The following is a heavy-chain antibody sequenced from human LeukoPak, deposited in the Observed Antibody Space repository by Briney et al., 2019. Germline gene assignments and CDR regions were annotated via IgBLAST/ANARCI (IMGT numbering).Heavy chain of an antibody. CDR2: IDYSGST. D-gene: IGHD3-10*01. J-gene: IGHJ4*02. Sequence: KPSETLSLTCSVSGDSIKSGGYSWSWIRQPPGMGLEWIGYIDYSGSTYYNPSLKSRLTISVDTSKNQIALKLTSVTAADTAVYYCARGAGTYDPYYFDYWGQGTMVTVSS. CDR3: ARGAGTYDPYYFDY. V-gene: IGHV4-31*03. CDR1: GDSIKSGGYS.